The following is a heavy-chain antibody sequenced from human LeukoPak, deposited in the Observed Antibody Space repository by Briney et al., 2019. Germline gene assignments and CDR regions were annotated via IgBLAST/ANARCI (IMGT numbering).Heavy chain of an antibody. CDR2: IYSGGST. J-gene: IGHJ4*02. CDR3: ARDQDGYGDYEFST. V-gene: IGHV3-53*01. CDR1: GSTVSSNY. Sequence: GGSLRLSCAASGSTVSSNYMSWVRQAPGKGLEWVSVIYSGGSTYYADSVKGRFTISRDNSKNTLYLQMNSLRAEDTAVYYCARDQDGYGDYEFSTWGQGTLVTVSS. D-gene: IGHD4-17*01.